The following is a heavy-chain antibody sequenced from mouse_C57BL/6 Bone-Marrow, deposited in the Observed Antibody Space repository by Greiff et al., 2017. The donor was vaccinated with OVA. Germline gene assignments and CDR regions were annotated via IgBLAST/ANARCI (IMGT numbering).Heavy chain of an antibody. V-gene: IGHV1-64*01. CDR1: GYTFTSYW. Sequence: QVQLQQPGAELVKPGASVKLSCKASGYTFTSYWMHWVKQRPGQGLEWIGMIHPNSGSTNYNEKFKSKATLTVDKSSRTAYMQLSRLTSEDSAVYYCARSGRPLFDDWGKGTTLTVSS. D-gene: IGHD3-1*01. CDR2: IHPNSGST. J-gene: IGHJ2*01. CDR3: ARSGRPLFDD.